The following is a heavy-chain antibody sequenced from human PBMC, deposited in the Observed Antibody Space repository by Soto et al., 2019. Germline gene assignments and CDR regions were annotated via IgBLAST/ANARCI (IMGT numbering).Heavy chain of an antibody. CDR2: ISHIFGTA. D-gene: IGHD6-6*01. Sequence: GASVKVSCKASGYTFTNYGITWVRQAPGQGLEWMGWISHIFGTANYAQKLQGRVTITADESTSTAYMELSSLRSEDTAVYYCARGWFQSNIAARRGNTWFDPWGQGTLVTVSS. CDR3: ARGWFQSNIAARRGNTWFDP. V-gene: IGHV1-69*13. CDR1: GYTFTNYG. J-gene: IGHJ5*02.